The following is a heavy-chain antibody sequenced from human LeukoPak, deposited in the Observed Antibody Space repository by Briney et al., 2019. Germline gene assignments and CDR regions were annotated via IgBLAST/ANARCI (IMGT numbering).Heavy chain of an antibody. CDR2: FDPEDGET. Sequence: ASVKVSCKVSGYTLTELSMHWVRQAPGKGLEWMGGFDPEDGETIYAQKFQGRVTMTEDTSTDTAYMELSSLRSEDTAVYYCATDQAVAGTQGFDYWGQGTLVTVSS. V-gene: IGHV1-24*01. CDR3: ATDQAVAGTQGFDY. CDR1: GYTLTELS. D-gene: IGHD6-19*01. J-gene: IGHJ4*02.